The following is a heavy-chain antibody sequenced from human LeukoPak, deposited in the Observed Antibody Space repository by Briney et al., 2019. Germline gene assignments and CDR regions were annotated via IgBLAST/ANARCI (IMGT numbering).Heavy chain of an antibody. D-gene: IGHD6-19*01. V-gene: IGHV3-53*01. CDR1: GFTFSSYW. Sequence: GGSLRLSCAASGFTFSSYWMSWVRQAPGKGLEWVSVIYSGGGTYYADSVRGRFTISRDNSKNMLSLQMNSLRAEDTAVYYCARVLSDSSGWYHFDYWGQGTLVTVSS. CDR3: ARVLSDSSGWYHFDY. J-gene: IGHJ4*02. CDR2: IYSGGGT.